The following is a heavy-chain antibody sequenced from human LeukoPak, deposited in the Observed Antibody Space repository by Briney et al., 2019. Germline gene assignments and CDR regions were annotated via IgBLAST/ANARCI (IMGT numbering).Heavy chain of an antibody. CDR3: AREGYNPQDNSLGYYGMDV. V-gene: IGHV3-48*03. CDR1: GFTFSSYE. D-gene: IGHD1-1*01. J-gene: IGHJ6*02. Sequence: PGGSLRLSCAASGFTFSSYEMNWVRQAPGKGLEWVSYISSSGSTIYYADSVKGRFTISRDNAKNSLYLQMNSLRAEDTAVYYCAREGYNPQDNSLGYYGMDVWGQGTTVTVSS. CDR2: ISSSGSTI.